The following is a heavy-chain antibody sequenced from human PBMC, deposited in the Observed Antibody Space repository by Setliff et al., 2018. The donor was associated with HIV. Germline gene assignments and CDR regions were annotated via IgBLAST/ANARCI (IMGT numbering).Heavy chain of an antibody. CDR1: GDTFNNYG. J-gene: IGHJ3*01. D-gene: IGHD3-16*01. V-gene: IGHV1-69*05. CDR3: ARTSGDAYNYEGAFDV. CDR2: IIPIFKSA. Sequence: SVKVSCKVSGDTFNNYGLNWVRQAPGQGLEWMGGIIPIFKSADYAQKFQGRVMITTDESTSTAYMDLSSLKSEDTAIYYCARTSGDAYNYEGAFDVWGQGTLVTVSS.